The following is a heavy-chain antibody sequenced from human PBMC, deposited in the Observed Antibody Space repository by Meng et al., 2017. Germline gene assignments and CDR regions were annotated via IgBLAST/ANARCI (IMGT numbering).Heavy chain of an antibody. Sequence: SETLSLTCTVPGCPISSYYWSWIRQPPGKGLEWIGYIYYSGSTNYNPSLKSRVTISVDTSKNQFSLKLSSVTAADTAVYYCARAPFHHYSNYIGGNYMWFDPWGQGTLVTVSS. D-gene: IGHD4-11*01. CDR3: ARAPFHHYSNYIGGNYMWFDP. V-gene: IGHV4-59*01. J-gene: IGHJ5*02. CDR1: GCPISSYY. CDR2: IYYSGST.